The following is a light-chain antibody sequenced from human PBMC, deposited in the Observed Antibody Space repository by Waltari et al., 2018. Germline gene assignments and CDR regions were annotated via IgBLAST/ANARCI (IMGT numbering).Light chain of an antibody. J-gene: IGKJ4*01. CDR1: QSVKSNE. CDR3: QQYGTPLT. Sequence: EIVLTQSPGTLSLSPGDRATLSCRASQSVKSNELAWYQQKPVQAPRLLIYDTSTRATGIPDRFSGSGSGTDFILTISRLEAEDFVLYYCQQYGTPLTFGGGTKVEIK. CDR2: DTS. V-gene: IGKV3-20*01.